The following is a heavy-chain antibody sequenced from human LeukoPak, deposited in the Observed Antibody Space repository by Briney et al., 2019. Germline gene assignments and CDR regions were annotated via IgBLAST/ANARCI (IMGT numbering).Heavy chain of an antibody. J-gene: IGHJ4*02. CDR2: IYPGDSDT. CDR3: ARPKTQTGAPSD. CDR1: GYSFTSYW. D-gene: IGHD1-1*01. V-gene: IGHV5-51*01. Sequence: GESLKISCKGSGYSFTSYWIGWVRQMPGKGREGMGIIYPGDSDTSYSPSFQGQVTISADKSISTAYLQWSSLKASDTAMYYCARPKTQTGAPSDWGQGTLVTVSS.